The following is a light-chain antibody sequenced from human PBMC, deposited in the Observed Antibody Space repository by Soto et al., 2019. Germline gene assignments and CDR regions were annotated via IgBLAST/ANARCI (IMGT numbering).Light chain of an antibody. V-gene: IGKV3-11*01. Sequence: PGERATLSCSASQSVSSYLAGYQQKPGQAPRLLIYDASNRATGIPARFSGSGSGTDFTLTISSLEPEDFAVYYCQQRSNWLTFGGGTKVDIK. J-gene: IGKJ4*01. CDR1: QSVSSY. CDR2: DAS. CDR3: QQRSNWLT.